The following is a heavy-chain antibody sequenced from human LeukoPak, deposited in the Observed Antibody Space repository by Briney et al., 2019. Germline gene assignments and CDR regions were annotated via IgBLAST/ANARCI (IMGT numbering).Heavy chain of an antibody. D-gene: IGHD2-15*01. CDR1: GDSFFWNSVA. J-gene: IGHJ4*02. CDR3: ARGRYCGGGICYHFDS. Sequence: SQTLSLTCAVSGDSFFWNSVAWNWIRQSPSRGLEWLGRTYYSSEWHHDYAVSVKSRINITADTFKSQFSLHLNTVTPEDTAVYFCARGRYCGGGICYHFDSWGQGTLVTVSS. CDR2: TYYSSEWHH. V-gene: IGHV6-1*01.